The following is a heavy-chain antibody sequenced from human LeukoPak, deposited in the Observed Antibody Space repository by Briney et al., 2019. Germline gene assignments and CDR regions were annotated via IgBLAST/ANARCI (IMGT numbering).Heavy chain of an antibody. Sequence: ASVKVSCKASGYIFTDYYMHWVRQAPGQGLEWMGWINPNSGGTNYAQRFQGRVTMTRDTSISTAYMELSRLRSDDTAVYYCARDPSSDYGGNSDWGDYFDYWGQGTLVTVSS. CDR2: INPNSGGT. J-gene: IGHJ4*02. CDR1: GYIFTDYY. V-gene: IGHV1-2*02. D-gene: IGHD4-23*01. CDR3: ARDPSSDYGGNSDWGDYFDY.